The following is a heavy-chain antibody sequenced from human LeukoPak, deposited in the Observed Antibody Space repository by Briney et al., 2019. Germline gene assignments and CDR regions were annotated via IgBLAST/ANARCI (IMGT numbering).Heavy chain of an antibody. J-gene: IGHJ4*01. CDR3: AKDYSSGWCLDY. CDR2: ISGRGGYT. D-gene: IGHD6-19*01. Sequence: TGGSLRLSCAASGFTFSSYAMSWVRQAPGKGLEWVSGISGRGGYTYYADSVKGRFTISRDNSKNTLYLQMNSLTADDTAVYYCAKDYSSGWCLDYWGQGSLVTVSS. CDR1: GFTFSSYA. V-gene: IGHV3-23*01.